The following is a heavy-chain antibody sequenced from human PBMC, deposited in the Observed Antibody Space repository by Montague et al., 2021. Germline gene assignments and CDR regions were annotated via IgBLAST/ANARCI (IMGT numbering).Heavy chain of an antibody. CDR2: INHSGDA. CDR1: GGLFSGYF. J-gene: IGHJ6*02. Sequence: SETLSLTCGVYGGLFSGYFWTWIRQPPGKGLEWVGEINHSGDANYNPSLESRVTMTVDTSKRQFSLRLTSLTAADTAIYYCARDTWFRENLSSLYYYGIDVWGQGTTVTVSS. V-gene: IGHV4-34*01. CDR3: ARDTWFRENLSSLYYYGIDV. D-gene: IGHD3-10*01.